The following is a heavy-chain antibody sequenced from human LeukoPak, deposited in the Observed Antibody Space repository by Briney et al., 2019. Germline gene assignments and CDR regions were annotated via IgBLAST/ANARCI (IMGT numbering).Heavy chain of an antibody. CDR1: GLTFSNYA. J-gene: IGHJ3*02. CDR2: ITGSGRGT. D-gene: IGHD4-17*01. V-gene: IGHV3-23*01. Sequence: GGSLRLSCTASGLTFSNYATTWVRQAPGKGLEWVSSITGSGRGTYYADSVKGRFSVSRDNSQNTVFLHMNSLRADDTALYYCSKDPNGDYVGAFHMWGPGTMVTVSS. CDR3: SKDPNGDYVGAFHM.